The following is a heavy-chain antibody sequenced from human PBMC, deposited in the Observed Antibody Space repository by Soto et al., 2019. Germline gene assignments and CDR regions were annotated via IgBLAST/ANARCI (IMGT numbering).Heavy chain of an antibody. Sequence: EVQVLESGGGLVQPGGSLRLSCAASGFMSWVRQAPGKGLEWVSAISDYGANTYYVDSVKGRFTISRDNAKNTLYLQMNSLIAGDTGVYYCAKGFSCHYYAFRGQGTLVTVSS. V-gene: IGHV3-23*01. D-gene: IGHD3-22*01. J-gene: IGHJ4*02. CDR3: AKGFSCHYYAF. CDR1: GF. CDR2: ISDYGANT.